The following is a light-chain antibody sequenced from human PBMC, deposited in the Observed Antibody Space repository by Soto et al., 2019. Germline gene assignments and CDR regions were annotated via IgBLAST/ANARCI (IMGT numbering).Light chain of an antibody. CDR2: GAS. V-gene: IGKV3-15*01. J-gene: IGKJ4*01. Sequence: EIVMTQSPATLSVYPGERASLSCRASQSVSSNLAWYQHKSGQAPRCLVYGASTRATGIPARFSGSGSGTEFTLTISSLQSEDLAGYYCQQYNNWPLLTFGGGTKVEI. CDR3: QQYNNWPLLT. CDR1: QSVSSN.